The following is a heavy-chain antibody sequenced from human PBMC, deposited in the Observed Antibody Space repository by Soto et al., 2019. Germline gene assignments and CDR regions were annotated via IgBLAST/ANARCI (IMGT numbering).Heavy chain of an antibody. V-gene: IGHV3-30-3*01. D-gene: IGHD2-2*02. CDR3: AGGSCSSTSCYIVDY. CDR1: GFTFSSYA. J-gene: IGHJ4*02. CDR2: ISYDGSNK. Sequence: RLSCAASGFTFSSYAMHWVRQAPGKGLEWVAVISYDGSNKYYADSVKGRFTISRDNSKNTLYLQMNSLRAEDTAVYYCAGGSCSSTSCYIVDYWGQGTLVTVSS.